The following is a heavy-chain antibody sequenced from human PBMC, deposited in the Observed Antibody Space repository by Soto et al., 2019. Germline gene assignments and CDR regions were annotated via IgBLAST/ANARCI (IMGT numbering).Heavy chain of an antibody. J-gene: IGHJ4*02. CDR1: GNTLTGYF. D-gene: IGHD3-16*01. CDR3: ARNRFGAVPISRLDY. V-gene: IGHV1-46*01. Sequence: ASLKVSCKASGNTLTGYFIHWVRQAPGQGLEWMGIINPSSGNTSYARKFQDRVTMTRDTSASTLYMEVTNLRSEDTAVYYCARNRFGAVPISRLDYCRQGTLVTVPS. CDR2: INPSSGNT.